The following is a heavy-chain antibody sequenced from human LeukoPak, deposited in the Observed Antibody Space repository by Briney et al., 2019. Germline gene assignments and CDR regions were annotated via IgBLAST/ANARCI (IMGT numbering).Heavy chain of an antibody. CDR1: GGSISSYY. V-gene: IGHV4-59*01. CDR2: IYYSGST. Sequence: SETLSLTCTVSGGSISSYYWSWIRQPPGKGLEWIGYIYYSGSTNYNPSLKSRVTISVDTSKNQFSLKLSSVTAADTAVYYCARALGGFAAWYYYMDVWGKGTTVTVSS. CDR3: ARALGGFAAWYYYMDV. D-gene: IGHD2-15*01. J-gene: IGHJ6*03.